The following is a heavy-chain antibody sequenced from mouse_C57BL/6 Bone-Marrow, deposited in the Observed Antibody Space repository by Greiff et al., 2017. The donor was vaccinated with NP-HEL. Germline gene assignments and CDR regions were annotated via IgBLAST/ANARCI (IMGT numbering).Heavy chain of an antibody. V-gene: IGHV1-82*01. CDR1: GYAFSSSW. CDR3: ARAPTPWFAY. Sequence: VQLQQSGPELVKPGASVKISCKASGYAFSSSWMNWVKQRPGKGLEWIGRIYPGDGDTNYNGKFKGKATLTADKSSSTAYMQHSSLTSEDSAVYFCARAPTPWFAYWGQGTLVTVSA. J-gene: IGHJ3*01. CDR2: IYPGDGDT.